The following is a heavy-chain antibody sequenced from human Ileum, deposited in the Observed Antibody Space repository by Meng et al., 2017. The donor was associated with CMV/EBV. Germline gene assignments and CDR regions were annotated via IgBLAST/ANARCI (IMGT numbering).Heavy chain of an antibody. Sequence: ASGFTCSDYYMSWIRQAPGKGLEWVSYISSSGSTIYYADSVKGRFTISRDNAKNSLYLQMNSLRAEDTAVYYCARDLAAAEYYFDYWGQGALVTVSS. CDR3: ARDLAAAEYYFDY. D-gene: IGHD6-13*01. J-gene: IGHJ4*02. CDR1: GFTCSDYY. CDR2: ISSSGSTI. V-gene: IGHV3-11*01.